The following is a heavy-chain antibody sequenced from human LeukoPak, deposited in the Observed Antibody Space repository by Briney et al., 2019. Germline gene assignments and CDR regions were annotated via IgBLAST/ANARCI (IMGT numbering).Heavy chain of an antibody. CDR3: ARRSGHGSGSYYLFDY. Sequence: GASLKISCKGLGYSFSSYWNAWVRQRPGKGLEWMGIIYPGGSETRYDPSFQGQVTISADSSTTTVYLQWSSLRASDTAMYYCARRSGHGSGSYYLFDYWGQGTLVTVSS. CDR2: IYPGGSET. CDR1: GYSFSSYW. V-gene: IGHV5-51*01. D-gene: IGHD3-10*01. J-gene: IGHJ4*02.